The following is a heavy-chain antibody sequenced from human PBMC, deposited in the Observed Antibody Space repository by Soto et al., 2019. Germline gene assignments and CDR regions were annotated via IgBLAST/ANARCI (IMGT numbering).Heavy chain of an antibody. CDR3: AKDAASLVGATPFDY. V-gene: IGHV3-23*01. J-gene: IGHJ4*02. D-gene: IGHD1-26*01. Sequence: EVQPLDSGGGLVQPGGSLRLSCAASGFTFSSYAMSWVRQAPGKGLEMVSAISGRGGSTYYADSVKGRFTISRDNSTTTLYLQMTSLRAEDTAVYYCAKDAASLVGATPFDYWGQGNLVTVSS. CDR1: GFTFSSYA. CDR2: ISGRGGST.